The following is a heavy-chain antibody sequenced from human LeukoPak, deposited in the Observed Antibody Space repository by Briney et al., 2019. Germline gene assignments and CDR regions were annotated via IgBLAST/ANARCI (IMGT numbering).Heavy chain of an antibody. V-gene: IGHV3-48*01. CDR2: ISISGDTV. CDR1: GFTFSTYA. J-gene: IGHJ4*02. D-gene: IGHD2-15*01. CDR3: ARDRFDYSLDY. Sequence: GGSLRLSCAASGFTFSTYAMNWVRQAPGKGLEWVAYISISGDTVYYTHSVRGRFTISRDNAENTVYLQMNSLRTDDTAIYYCARDRFDYSLDYWGQGVLVTVSS.